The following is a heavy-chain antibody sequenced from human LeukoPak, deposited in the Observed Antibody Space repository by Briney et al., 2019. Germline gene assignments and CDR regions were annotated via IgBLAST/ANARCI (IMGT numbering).Heavy chain of an antibody. CDR3: ARKWKGITFGGVTAFFDY. CDR1: GFTFSSYW. V-gene: IGHV3-7*01. CDR2: IKQDGSEK. J-gene: IGHJ4*02. D-gene: IGHD3-16*01. Sequence: GSLRLSCAASGFTFSSYWMSWVRQAPGKGLEWVANIKQDGSEKYYVDSVKGRFTISRDNAKNSLYLQMNSLRAEDTAVYYCARKWKGITFGGVTAFFDYWGQGTLVTVSS.